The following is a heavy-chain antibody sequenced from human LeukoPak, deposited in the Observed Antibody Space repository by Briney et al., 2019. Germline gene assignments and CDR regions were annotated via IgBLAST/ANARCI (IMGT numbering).Heavy chain of an antibody. V-gene: IGHV3-23*01. Sequence: GGSLRLSCGASGFTFSSHSMIWAPQAPGKGLEWVSAISGSGCSTYYADSSKGRFTISRNNSNNPLYLQTDSQRAEDTAVNYCAKDRRGYDFDYWGQGTLVTVSS. CDR3: AKDRRGYDFDY. J-gene: IGHJ4*02. CDR1: GFTFSSHS. CDR2: ISGSGCST. D-gene: IGHD5-12*01.